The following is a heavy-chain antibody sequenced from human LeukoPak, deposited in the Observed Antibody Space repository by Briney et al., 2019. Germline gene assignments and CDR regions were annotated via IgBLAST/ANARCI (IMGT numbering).Heavy chain of an antibody. J-gene: IGHJ4*02. CDR3: ARDQSGWHLGY. CDR2: INPNSGGT. D-gene: IGHD6-19*01. CDR1: GYTFTGYY. V-gene: IGHV1-2*02. Sequence: ASVTVSCKASGYTFTGYYMHWVRQAPGQGLEWMGWINPNSGGTNNAQKFQGRVTMTRDTSISTAYMELSRLKSDDTAVYYCARDQSGWHLGYWGQGTLVTVSS.